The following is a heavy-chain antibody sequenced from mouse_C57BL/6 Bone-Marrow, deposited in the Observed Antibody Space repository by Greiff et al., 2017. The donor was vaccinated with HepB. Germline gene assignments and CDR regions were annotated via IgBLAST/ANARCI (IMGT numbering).Heavy chain of an antibody. CDR2: IYPRSGNT. V-gene: IGHV1-81*01. J-gene: IGHJ3*01. CDR3: ARGGIGYAPAY. CDR1: GYTFTSYG. Sequence: VQLQQSGAELARPGASVKLSCKASGYTFTSYGISWVKQRTGKGLEWIGEIYPRSGNTYYNEKFKGKATLTADKSSSTAYMELRSLTSEDSAVYFCARGGIGYAPAYWGQGTRVTVSA. D-gene: IGHD2-2*01.